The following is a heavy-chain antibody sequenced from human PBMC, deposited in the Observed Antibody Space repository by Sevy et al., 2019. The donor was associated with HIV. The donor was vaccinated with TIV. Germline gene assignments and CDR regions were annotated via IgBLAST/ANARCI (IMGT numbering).Heavy chain of an antibody. CDR1: GFTFSSYA. CDR3: AKVGVATLGSLDY. D-gene: IGHD5-12*01. Sequence: GGSLRLSCAASGFTFSSYAMSWVRQAPGKGLEWVAAIRGSGGSTYYADSVRGRCTISSDNSKNTLYLQMNSVRAEDTAVSYCAKVGVATLGSLDYWGQGTLVTVSS. J-gene: IGHJ4*02. CDR2: IRGSGGST. V-gene: IGHV3-23*01.